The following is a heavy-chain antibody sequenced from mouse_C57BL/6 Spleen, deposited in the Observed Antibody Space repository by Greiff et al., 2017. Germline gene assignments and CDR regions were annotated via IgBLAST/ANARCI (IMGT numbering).Heavy chain of an antibody. D-gene: IGHD2-4*01. V-gene: IGHV3-6*01. CDR2: ISYDGSN. J-gene: IGHJ4*01. Sequence: EVQLVESGPGLVKPSQSLSLTCSVTGYSITSGYYWNWIRQFPGNKLEWMGYISYDGSNNYNPSLKNRISITRDTSKNQFFLKLNSVTTEDTATYYCAREMGYDYDVGYAMDYWGQGTSVTVSS. CDR1: GYSITSGYY. CDR3: AREMGYDYDVGYAMDY.